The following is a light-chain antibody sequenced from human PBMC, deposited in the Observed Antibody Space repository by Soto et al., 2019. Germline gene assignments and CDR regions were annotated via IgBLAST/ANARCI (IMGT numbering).Light chain of an antibody. Sequence: QSVLTQPASVSGSPGQSITISCTGTSSDVGGYNYVSWYQQHPGKAPKLMIYEVSNRPSGVSNRFSGSKSGNTASLTISGRQAEDEADYYCSIPTSGSPPYVFGTGTKLTVL. CDR2: EVS. CDR3: SIPTSGSPPYV. J-gene: IGLJ1*01. V-gene: IGLV2-14*01. CDR1: SSDVGGYNY.